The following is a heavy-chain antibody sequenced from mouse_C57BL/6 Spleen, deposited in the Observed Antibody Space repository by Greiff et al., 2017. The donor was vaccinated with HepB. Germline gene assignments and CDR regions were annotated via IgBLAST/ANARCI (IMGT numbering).Heavy chain of an antibody. J-gene: IGHJ2*01. Sequence: DVKLVESGGGLVKPGGSLKLSCAASGFTFSDYGMHWVRQAPEKGLEWVAYISSGSSTIYYADTVKGRFTISRDNAKNTLFLQMTSLRSEDTAMYYCARDYGTPFDYWGQGTTLTVSS. CDR1: GFTFSDYG. D-gene: IGHD1-1*01. CDR2: ISSGSSTI. CDR3: ARDYGTPFDY. V-gene: IGHV5-17*01.